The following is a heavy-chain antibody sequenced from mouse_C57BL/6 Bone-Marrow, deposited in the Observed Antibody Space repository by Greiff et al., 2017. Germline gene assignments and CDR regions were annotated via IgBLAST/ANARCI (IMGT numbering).Heavy chain of an antibody. V-gene: IGHV1-20*01. Sequence: EVKLVESGPELVKPGDSVKISCKASGYSFTGYFMNWVMQSHGKSLEWIGRINPYNGDTFYNQKFKGKATLTVDKSSSTAHMELRSLTSEDSAVYYCARRPGGLRYFDVWGTGTTVTVSS. J-gene: IGHJ1*03. CDR2: INPYNGDT. CDR3: ARRPGGLRYFDV. D-gene: IGHD3-1*01. CDR1: GYSFTGYF.